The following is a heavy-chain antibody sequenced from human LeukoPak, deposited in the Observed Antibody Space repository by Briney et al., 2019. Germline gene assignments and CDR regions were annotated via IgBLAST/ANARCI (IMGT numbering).Heavy chain of an antibody. Sequence: GGSLRLSCVASGFTFSSYAMGWVRQAPGKRPEWVSSLTDSGGTTYYVDSVKGRFTISRDNSKNTLYLHMNCLRAEDTAMYYCAKKRDAFDIWGQGRVVAVSS. D-gene: IGHD5-24*01. CDR1: GFTFSSYA. CDR3: AKKRDAFDI. V-gene: IGHV3-23*01. CDR2: LTDSGGTT. J-gene: IGHJ3*02.